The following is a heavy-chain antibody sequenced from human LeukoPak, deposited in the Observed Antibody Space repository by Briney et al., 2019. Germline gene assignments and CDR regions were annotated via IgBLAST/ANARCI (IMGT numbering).Heavy chain of an antibody. CDR2: IYYSGST. Sequence: PSETLSLTCTVSGGSISSYYWSWIRQPPGKGLEWIGYIYYSGSTNYNPSLKSRVTISVDTSKNQFSLKLSSVTAADTAAYYCARSSSGWFDPWGQGTLVTVSS. CDR1: GGSISSYY. V-gene: IGHV4-59*01. D-gene: IGHD6-19*01. CDR3: ARSSSGWFDP. J-gene: IGHJ5*02.